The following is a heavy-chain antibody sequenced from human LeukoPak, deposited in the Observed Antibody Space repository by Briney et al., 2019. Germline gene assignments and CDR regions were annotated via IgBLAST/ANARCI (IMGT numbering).Heavy chain of an antibody. J-gene: IGHJ6*03. CDR3: AKDTWPRGPYYYMDV. CDR2: IWYGGSNK. D-gene: IGHD5-24*01. CDR1: RFTLSSYR. V-gene: IGHV3-30*02. Sequence: PGGPLRLSCAASRFTLSSYRMQWVRQAPGKGLEGVAVIWYGGSNKYYADSEKGRFTISRDNSKNTLYLQMNSLRAEDTAVYYCAKDTWPRGPYYYMDVWGKGTTVTVSS.